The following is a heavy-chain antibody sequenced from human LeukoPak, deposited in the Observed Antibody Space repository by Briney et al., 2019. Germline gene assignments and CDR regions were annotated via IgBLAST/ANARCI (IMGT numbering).Heavy chain of an antibody. J-gene: IGHJ3*02. D-gene: IGHD2-21*02. CDR1: GDSISSYY. V-gene: IGHV4-59*01. Sequence: KPSETLSLTCTVSGDSISSYYWSWLRQPPGKGLEYIGYTHYSGATNYNPSLKSRVTISLDTSGNQFSLKLSSVTAADTAVYYCASGYCGGACQLGGVDMWGQGTMVTVSS. CDR3: ASGYCGGACQLGGVDM. CDR2: THYSGAT.